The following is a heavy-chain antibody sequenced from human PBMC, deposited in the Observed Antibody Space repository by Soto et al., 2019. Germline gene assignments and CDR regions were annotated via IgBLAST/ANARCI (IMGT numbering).Heavy chain of an antibody. Sequence: EVQLVESGGGLVQPGGSLRLSCAASGFTFSTYSMTWVRQAPGKGLEWVSYISSGGSSIYHADSVKGRFTISRDNDKHSLYLQMNSLRDEDTGVYYCARPGGYGMDVWGQGTTATVSS. D-gene: IGHD3-10*01. CDR2: ISSGGSSI. CDR1: GFTFSTYS. J-gene: IGHJ6*02. V-gene: IGHV3-48*02. CDR3: ARPGGYGMDV.